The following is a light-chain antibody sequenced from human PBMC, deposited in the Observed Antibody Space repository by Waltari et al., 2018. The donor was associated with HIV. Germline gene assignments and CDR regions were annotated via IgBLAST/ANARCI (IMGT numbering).Light chain of an antibody. V-gene: IGKV4-1*01. CDR2: LAS. J-gene: IGKJ1*01. CDR1: QSVLYTSKNKNS. Sequence: IDMTQSSDSLTVSLGERATINCKASQSVLYTSKNKNSLAWYQPKSGQPPKLLIYLASAREAGVPDRFSGSGSWTDFNLAISSLQAEDVAVYYCQQYLDFPRTFGQGTKVEVK. CDR3: QQYLDFPRT.